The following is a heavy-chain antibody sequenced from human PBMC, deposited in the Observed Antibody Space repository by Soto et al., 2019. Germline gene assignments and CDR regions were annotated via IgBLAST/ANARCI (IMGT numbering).Heavy chain of an antibody. CDR1: GYTFTSYA. V-gene: IGHV1-18*01. CDR3: ARPLTTNYDFWSGYLAYMDV. J-gene: IGHJ6*03. Sequence: ASVKVSCKASGYTFTSYAISWVRQAPGQGLEWMGWISAYNGNTNYAQKLQGRVTMTRDTSTSTAYMELRSLRSDDTAVYYCARPLTTNYDFWSGYLAYMDVWGKGTTVTVS. CDR2: ISAYNGNT. D-gene: IGHD3-3*01.